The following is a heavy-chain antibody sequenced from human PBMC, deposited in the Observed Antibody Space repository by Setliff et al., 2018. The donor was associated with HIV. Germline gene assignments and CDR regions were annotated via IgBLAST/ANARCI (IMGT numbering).Heavy chain of an antibody. J-gene: IGHJ4*02. V-gene: IGHV4-39*07. Sequence: SETLSLTCTVSGGSSTGSSFQSTWIRQSPGKGLGWIADIAYSGTTMYTNYNPSLESRVTVSEDTSRHQFSLKLTSVTADDTAIYYCARGPPFAYWGQGLLVTVSS. CDR1: GGSSTGSSFQ. CDR3: ARGPPFAY. CDR2: IAYSGTT.